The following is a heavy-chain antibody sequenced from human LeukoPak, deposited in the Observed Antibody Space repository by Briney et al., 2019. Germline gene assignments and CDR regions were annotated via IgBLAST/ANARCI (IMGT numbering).Heavy chain of an antibody. CDR1: GGYVINTNW. D-gene: IGHD3-3*01. V-gene: IGHV4-4*02. CDR3: AREGGFYRPLDY. CDR2: VHLDGRT. J-gene: IGHJ4*02. Sequence: SGTLSLTCGVSGGYVINTNWWTWVRQPPGKGLEWIGEVHLDGRTNYNPSLESRLTMSVDVSENQVSLKLTSVTAADAAVYYRAREGGFYRPLDYSGQGTLVTVSS.